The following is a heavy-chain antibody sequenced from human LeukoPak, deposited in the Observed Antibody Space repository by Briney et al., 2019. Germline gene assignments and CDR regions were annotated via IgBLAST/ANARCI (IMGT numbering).Heavy chain of an antibody. J-gene: IGHJ4*02. D-gene: IGHD3-10*01. CDR2: ISSNGGST. CDR1: GFTFSSYG. V-gene: IGHV3-64*01. Sequence: GGSLRLSCAASGFTFSSYGMSWVRQAPGKGLEWVSAISSNGGSTYYANSAKGRFTISRDNSKNTLYLQMGSLRAEDMAVYYCARDSGGRDGSGSYRHFFDYWGQGTLVTVSS. CDR3: ARDSGGRDGSGSYRHFFDY.